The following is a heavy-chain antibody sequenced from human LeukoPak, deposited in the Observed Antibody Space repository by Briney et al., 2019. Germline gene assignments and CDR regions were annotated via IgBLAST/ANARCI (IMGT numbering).Heavy chain of an antibody. CDR3: AKTALGGYYYYYMDV. D-gene: IGHD3-16*01. CDR2: ISGSDPGT. V-gene: IGHV3-23*01. J-gene: IGHJ6*03. Sequence: GGSLRLSCAASGFTFSKYAMSWVRQAPGKELEWVSAISGSDPGTFYAGPVKGGFPISRNNSKNTLYQQMNSMRGEDTAVYYCAKTALGGYYYYYMDVWGKGTTVTVSS. CDR1: GFTFSKYA.